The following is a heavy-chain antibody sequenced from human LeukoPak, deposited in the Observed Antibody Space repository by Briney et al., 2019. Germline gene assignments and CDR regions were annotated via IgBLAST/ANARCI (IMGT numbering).Heavy chain of an antibody. Sequence: SETLSLTCTLSGGSFSSYYWSWIRQPPGKGLEWIGYIYYSGSTNYNPSLKSRVTISVDTSKIQFSLKLSSVTATDTAVYYCARAGYSGSDFSVWGKGSTVTVSS. CDR1: GGSFSSYY. V-gene: IGHV4-59*01. CDR3: ARAGYSGSDFSV. J-gene: IGHJ6*04. CDR2: IYYSGST. D-gene: IGHD5-12*01.